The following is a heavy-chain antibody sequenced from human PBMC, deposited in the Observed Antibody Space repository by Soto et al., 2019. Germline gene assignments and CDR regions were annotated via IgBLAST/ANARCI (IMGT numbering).Heavy chain of an antibody. CDR1: GFTFSGSA. J-gene: IGHJ5*02. CDR2: IRSKANSYAT. D-gene: IGHD5-12*01. CDR3: TRVDIWTNWFEP. V-gene: IGHV3-73*01. Sequence: GGSLRLSCAASGFTFSGSAMHWVRQASGKGLEWVGRIRSKANSYATAYVASVKGRFTISRDDSKNTAYLQMNSLKTEDTAVYYCTRVDIWTNWFEPWGQGTLVTVSS.